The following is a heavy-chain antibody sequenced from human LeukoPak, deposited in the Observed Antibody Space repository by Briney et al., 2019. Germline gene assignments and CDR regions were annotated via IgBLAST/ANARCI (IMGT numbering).Heavy chain of an antibody. CDR3: ARRGIAARRGTSYYYYYMDV. CDR2: IYHSGST. CDR1: GYSISSGYY. D-gene: IGHD6-6*01. Sequence: PSETLSLTCAVSGYSISSGYYWGWIRQPPGKGLEWIGSIYHSGSTYYNPSLKSRVTISVDTSKNQFSLKLSSVTAADTAVYYCARRGIAARRGTSYYYYYMDVWGKGTTVTVSS. J-gene: IGHJ6*03. V-gene: IGHV4-38-2*01.